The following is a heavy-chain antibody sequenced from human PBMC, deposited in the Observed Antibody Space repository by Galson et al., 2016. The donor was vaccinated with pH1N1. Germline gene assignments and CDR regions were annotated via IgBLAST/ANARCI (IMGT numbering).Heavy chain of an antibody. D-gene: IGHD2-21*02. CDR1: GFSLSTSGMC. CDR3: AHREVTITNAFDV. J-gene: IGHJ3*01. V-gene: IGHV2-70*12. Sequence: PALVKPTQTLTLTCTFSGFSLSTSGMCVSWIRQPPGKALEWLARIDWDDDKYYRTSLKTRLTISKDTSKNQVVLTMTNMDPVDTATYYCAHREVTITNAFDVWGQGTLVTVSS. CDR2: IDWDDDK.